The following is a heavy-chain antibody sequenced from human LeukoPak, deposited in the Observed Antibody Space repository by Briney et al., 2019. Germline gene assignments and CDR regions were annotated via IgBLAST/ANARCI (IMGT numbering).Heavy chain of an antibody. D-gene: IGHD3-10*01. CDR1: GFTFTTHD. J-gene: IGHJ4*02. CDR3: ARDMATSGSFDY. Sequence: PGGSLRLSCAASGFTFTTHDMWWVRQAPGKGLEWVSYISSSGGTIYYADSVKGRFIISRDNAKNSLYLQMSSLRAEDTAVYYCARDMATSGSFDYWGQGTLVTVSS. V-gene: IGHV3-48*03. CDR2: ISSSGGTI.